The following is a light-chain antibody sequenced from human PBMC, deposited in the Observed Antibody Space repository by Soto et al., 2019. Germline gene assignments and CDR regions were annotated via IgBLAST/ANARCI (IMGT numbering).Light chain of an antibody. CDR3: QHSYNTLWA. CDR1: QNIGKY. Sequence: DIQMTQSPSSLSASVGDRVTITCRASQNIGKYLNWYQQKSGRDPKLLIYMASSLQSGVPIRFSGSGSGTDFTLTISSLQPEDFATYYCQHSYNTLWAFGHGTKVEIK. J-gene: IGKJ1*01. CDR2: MAS. V-gene: IGKV1-39*01.